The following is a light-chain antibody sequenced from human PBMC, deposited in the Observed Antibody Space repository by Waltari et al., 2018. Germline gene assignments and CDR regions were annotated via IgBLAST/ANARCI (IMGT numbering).Light chain of an antibody. Sequence: QSVLTQPPSASGTPGQRVTISCSGSSSNIEINYVYWFQQIPGTAPKVLIYRDNHRPSGVPDRFSGSTSGPSASLAISGRRSEDEADYYCAAWDDSLSGVVFGGGTKLTVL. J-gene: IGLJ2*01. CDR1: SSNIEINY. V-gene: IGLV1-47*01. CDR2: RDN. CDR3: AAWDDSLSGVV.